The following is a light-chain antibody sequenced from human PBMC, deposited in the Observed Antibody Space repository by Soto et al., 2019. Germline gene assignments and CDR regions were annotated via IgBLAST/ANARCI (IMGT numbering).Light chain of an antibody. Sequence: DIQMTQSPSSLSASVGDRVTITCRASQGISNYLAWYQQKPGEAPKLLIYSASTLKSGVPSRFSGSGSGTEFTLTISSLQPEDVATYYCQQFVNSPYMYTFGQGTKLEI. V-gene: IGKV1-27*01. CDR3: QQFVNSPYMYT. CDR1: QGISNY. CDR2: SAS. J-gene: IGKJ2*01.